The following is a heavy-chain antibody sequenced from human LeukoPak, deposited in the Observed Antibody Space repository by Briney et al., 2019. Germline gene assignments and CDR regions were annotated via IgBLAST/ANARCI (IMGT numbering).Heavy chain of an antibody. CDR2: INHSGST. D-gene: IGHD6-13*01. Sequence: SETLSLTCAVYGGSFSGYYWSWIRQPPGKGLEWIGEINHSGSTNYNPSLKSRVTISVDTSKNQFSLKLSPVTAADTAVYYCAREPLSYYIAAAGIGPEKSFDYWGQGTLVTVSS. CDR1: GGSFSGYY. J-gene: IGHJ4*02. CDR3: AREPLSYYIAAAGIGPEKSFDY. V-gene: IGHV4-34*01.